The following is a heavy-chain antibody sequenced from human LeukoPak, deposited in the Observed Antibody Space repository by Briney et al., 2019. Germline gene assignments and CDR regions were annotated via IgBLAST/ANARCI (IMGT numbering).Heavy chain of an antibody. Sequence: GGSLRLSCAASGFTFSSYSMNWVRQAPGKGLEWVSSISSSSSYIYYADSVKGRFTISRDNAKNSLYLQMNSLRAEDTAVYYCARRMVVAADFDYWGQGTLVTISS. J-gene: IGHJ4*02. D-gene: IGHD2-15*01. CDR2: ISSSSSYI. CDR3: ARRMVVAADFDY. V-gene: IGHV3-21*01. CDR1: GFTFSSYS.